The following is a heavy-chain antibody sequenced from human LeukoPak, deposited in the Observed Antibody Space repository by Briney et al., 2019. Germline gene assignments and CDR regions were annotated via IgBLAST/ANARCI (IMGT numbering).Heavy chain of an antibody. Sequence: GRSLRLSCAASGFTPSNYAMSWVSQAPGKGLEWVSRIRSGGSNIFYADSVKGRFSISRDNSKNPLYLQMNSLRAEDTAVYYCTKDTWAPSRYFDYWGQGTLVTVSS. V-gene: IGHV3-23*01. J-gene: IGHJ4*02. CDR2: IRSGGSNI. CDR1: GFTPSNYA. D-gene: IGHD2-2*01. CDR3: TKDTWAPSRYFDY.